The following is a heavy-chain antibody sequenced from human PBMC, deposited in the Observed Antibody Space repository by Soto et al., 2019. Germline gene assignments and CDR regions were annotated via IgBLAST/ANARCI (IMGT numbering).Heavy chain of an antibody. Sequence: SETLSLTCTVSGGSISSGGYYWSWIRQHPGKGLEWIGYIYYSGSTYYNPSLKSRVTISVDTSKNQFSLKLSSVTAADTAVYYCARGGPSPIHTRPPAYGYYTYDYWGQGTLVTVSS. D-gene: IGHD3-22*01. CDR2: IYYSGST. J-gene: IGHJ4*02. CDR1: GGSISSGGYY. CDR3: ARGGPSPIHTRPPAYGYYTYDY. V-gene: IGHV4-31*03.